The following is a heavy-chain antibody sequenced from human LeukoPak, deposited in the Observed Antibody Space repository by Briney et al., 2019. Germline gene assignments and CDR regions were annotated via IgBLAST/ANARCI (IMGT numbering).Heavy chain of an antibody. J-gene: IGHJ3*02. V-gene: IGHV7-4-1*02. Sequence: GASVKVSCKASGYTFTSHAMNWVRQAPGQGLEWMGWINTNTGNPTYAQGFTGRFVFSLDTSVSTAYLQISSLKAEDTAVYYCARNGQYDYVWTGAFDIWGQGTMVTVSS. CDR2: INTNTGNP. CDR1: GYTFTSHA. CDR3: ARNGQYDYVWTGAFDI. D-gene: IGHD3-16*01.